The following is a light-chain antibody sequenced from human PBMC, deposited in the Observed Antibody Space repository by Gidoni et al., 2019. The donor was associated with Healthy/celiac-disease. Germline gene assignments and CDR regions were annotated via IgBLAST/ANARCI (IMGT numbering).Light chain of an antibody. Sequence: DIQMTQSPSSLSASVGDRVTITCRASQSISSYLNWYQQKPGKAPKLLIYAASSLQSGVQSRFICSGSATDFTLTIISLQPDDFATYYCQQSYSTPYTFGQXTKLEIK. J-gene: IGKJ2*01. CDR3: QQSYSTPYT. V-gene: IGKV1-39*01. CDR1: QSISSY. CDR2: AAS.